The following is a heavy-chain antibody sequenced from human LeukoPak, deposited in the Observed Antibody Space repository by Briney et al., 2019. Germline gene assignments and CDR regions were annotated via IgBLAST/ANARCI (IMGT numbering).Heavy chain of an antibody. Sequence: GGSLRLSCVASGFTFSTYWMSWVRQAPGKGLEWVSILYSGGTTSYADSVKGRFTISRDNSKNTLYLHMHSLRAEDTAVYYCARDLEATNTYYFDYWGQGTLVTVSS. V-gene: IGHV3-66*01. D-gene: IGHD1-1*01. J-gene: IGHJ4*02. CDR2: LYSGGTT. CDR1: GFTFSTYW. CDR3: ARDLEATNTYYFDY.